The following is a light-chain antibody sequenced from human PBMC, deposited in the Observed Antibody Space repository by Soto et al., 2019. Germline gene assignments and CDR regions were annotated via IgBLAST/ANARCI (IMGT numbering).Light chain of an antibody. CDR1: QNVNNY. CDR3: QQSFSTLLT. V-gene: IGKV1-39*01. J-gene: IGKJ3*01. CDR2: GTS. Sequence: DLQMTQSPSSLSASVGDRVTITCRASQNVNNYLNWYQQKPGKAPKLLIYGTSTLQSGVSSRFTGSGSGTDFTLTISSLQPEDFATYYCQQSFSTLLTFGPGTKVDIK.